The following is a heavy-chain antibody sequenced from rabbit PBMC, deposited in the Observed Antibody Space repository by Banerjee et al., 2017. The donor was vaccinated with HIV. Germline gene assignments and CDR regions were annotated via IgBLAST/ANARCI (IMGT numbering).Heavy chain of an antibody. CDR2: IYGGSTGGT. D-gene: IGHD4-1*01. Sequence: QEQLEESGGDLVKPGASLTLTCKASGFTLSSNYWICWVRQAPGKGLEYIGCIYGGSTGGTCYASWARGRFTISKTSSTTVTLQMTSLTAADTATYFCARDLAGVTGWNFGLWGQGTLVT. CDR3: ARDLAGVTGWNFGL. CDR1: GFTLSSNYW. V-gene: IGHV1S45*01. J-gene: IGHJ4*01.